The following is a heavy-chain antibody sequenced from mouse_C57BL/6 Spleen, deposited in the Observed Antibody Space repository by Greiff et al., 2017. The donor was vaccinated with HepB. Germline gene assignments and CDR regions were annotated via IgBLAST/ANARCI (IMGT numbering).Heavy chain of an antibody. CDR1: GFTFSSYA. J-gene: IGHJ3*01. V-gene: IGHV5-4*01. D-gene: IGHD2-5*01. Sequence: EVMLVESGGGLVKPGGSLKLSCAASGFTFSSYAMSWVRQTPEKRLEWVATISDGGSYTYYPDNVKGRFTISRDNAKNNLYLQMSHLKSEDTAMYYCAREGSYSNYGGFAYWGQGTLVTVSA. CDR2: ISDGGSYT. CDR3: AREGSYSNYGGFAY.